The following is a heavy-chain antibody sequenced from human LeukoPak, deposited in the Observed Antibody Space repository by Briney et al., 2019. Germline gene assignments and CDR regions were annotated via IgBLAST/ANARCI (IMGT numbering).Heavy chain of an antibody. D-gene: IGHD3-3*01. CDR3: ARGPAYYDFWSGYSNWFDP. V-gene: IGHV1-46*01. Sequence: ASVKVSCKASGYTFTSYYMHWVRQAPGQGLEWMGIIYPSGGSTSYAQKFQGRVTMTRDTSTSTVYMELSSLRSEDTAVYYCARGPAYYDFWSGYSNWFDPWGQGTLVTASS. J-gene: IGHJ5*02. CDR1: GYTFTSYY. CDR2: IYPSGGST.